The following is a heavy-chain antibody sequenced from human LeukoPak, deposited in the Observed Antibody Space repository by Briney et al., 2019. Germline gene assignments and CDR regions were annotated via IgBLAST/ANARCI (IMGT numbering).Heavy chain of an antibody. J-gene: IGHJ6*04. CDR2: ISAYNGNT. V-gene: IGHV1-18*01. D-gene: IGHD5-24*01. CDR3: ARDLEMATMDV. Sequence: ASVKVSCKASGYTFTSYAMNWVRQAPGQGLEWMGWISAYNGNTNYAQKLQGRVIMTTDTSTSTAYMELRSLRSDDTAVYYCARDLEMATMDVWGKGTTVTVSS. CDR1: GYTFTSYA.